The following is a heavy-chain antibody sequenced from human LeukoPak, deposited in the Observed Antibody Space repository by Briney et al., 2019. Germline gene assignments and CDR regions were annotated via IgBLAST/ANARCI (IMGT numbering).Heavy chain of an antibody. D-gene: IGHD3-3*01. CDR3: AKQTAEGDYDFWSGYYGFDY. CDR1: GFTFSTYA. CDR2: ISGNGGST. Sequence: GVSLRLSCAASGFTFSTYAMTWVRQAPGKGLEWVSAISGNGGSTYSADSVKGRFTISRDNSKNTLYLQMNSLRAEDTALYYCAKQTAEGDYDFWSGYYGFDYWGQGTLVTVSS. V-gene: IGHV3-23*01. J-gene: IGHJ4*02.